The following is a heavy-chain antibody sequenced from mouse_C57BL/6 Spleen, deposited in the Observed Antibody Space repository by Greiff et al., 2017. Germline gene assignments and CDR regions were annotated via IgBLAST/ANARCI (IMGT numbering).Heavy chain of an antibody. V-gene: IGHV1-80*01. D-gene: IGHD2-4*01. CDR2: IYPGDGDT. Sequence: LVESGAELVKPGASVKISCKASGYAFSSYWMNWVKQRPGKGLEWIGQIYPGDGDTNYNGKFKGKATLTADKSSSTAYMQLSSLTSEDSAVYFCARRGYDYDGWYFDVWGTGTTVTVSS. CDR3: ARRGYDYDGWYFDV. J-gene: IGHJ1*03. CDR1: GYAFSSYW.